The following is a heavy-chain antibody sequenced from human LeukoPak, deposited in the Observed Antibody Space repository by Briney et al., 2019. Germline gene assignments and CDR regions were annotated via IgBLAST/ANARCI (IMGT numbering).Heavy chain of an antibody. J-gene: IGHJ4*02. D-gene: IGHD5-18*01. Sequence: GRSLRLSCAASGFTFSSYAMHWVRQAPGKGLEWVAVISYDGSNKYYADSVKGRFTISRDNSKNTLYLQMNSLRAEDTAVYYCARGAWIQLWLPFDYWGQGTLVTVSS. CDR2: ISYDGSNK. V-gene: IGHV3-30-3*01. CDR3: ARGAWIQLWLPFDY. CDR1: GFTFSSYA.